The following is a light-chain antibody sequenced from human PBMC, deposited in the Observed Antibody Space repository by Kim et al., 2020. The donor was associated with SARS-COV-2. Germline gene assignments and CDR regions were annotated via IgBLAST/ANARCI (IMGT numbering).Light chain of an antibody. J-gene: IGLJ1*01. V-gene: IGLV3-19*01. CDR3: NSRDSTGKRWV. CDR1: SLRSYY. CDR2: GRN. Sequence: SSELTQDPAVSVALGQTVKITCQGDSLRSYYAIWYQQKPGQAPILVIYGRNNRPSGIPDRFSGSSSVNTASLTITGAQAEDEADYYCNSRDSTGKRWVFGTGTKVTVL.